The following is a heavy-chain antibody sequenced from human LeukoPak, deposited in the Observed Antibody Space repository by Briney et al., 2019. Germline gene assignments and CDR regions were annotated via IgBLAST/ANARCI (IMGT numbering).Heavy chain of an antibody. J-gene: IGHJ4*02. D-gene: IGHD2-2*01. V-gene: IGHV1-18*01. CDR3: ARVNIVVVPAALDR. CDR1: GYTFTSYG. Sequence: GASVTVSCMASGYTFTSYGISWVRQAPGQGLEWMGWISAYNGNTNYAQKLQGRVTMTTDTSTSTAYMELRSLRSDDTAVYYCARVNIVVVPAALDRWGQGTLVTVSS. CDR2: ISAYNGNT.